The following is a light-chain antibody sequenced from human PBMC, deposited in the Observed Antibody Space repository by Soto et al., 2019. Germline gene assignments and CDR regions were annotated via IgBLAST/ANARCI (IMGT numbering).Light chain of an antibody. CDR1: QGISSS. CDR2: GAS. Sequence: DIQLTQSPSFLSASVGDRVTITCRASQGISSSLAWYQKKPGKAPKLLIYGASTLRGGVPSRFSGSGSGTEFTLTISSLQPEDFATYYCQQLHSSLFTFGGGTKVEIK. CDR3: QQLHSSLFT. J-gene: IGKJ4*01. V-gene: IGKV1-9*01.